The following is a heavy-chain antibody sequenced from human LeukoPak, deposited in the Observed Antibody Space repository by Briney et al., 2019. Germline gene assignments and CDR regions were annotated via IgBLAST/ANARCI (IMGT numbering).Heavy chain of an antibody. V-gene: IGHV4-4*09. D-gene: IGHD1-20*01. CDR3: ARSVTGANNWFDP. CDR1: GGSFSGYY. J-gene: IGHJ5*02. CDR2: IYSSGTT. Sequence: SETLSLTCAVYGGSFSGYYWSWIRQPPGKGLEWVGIIYSSGTTYYNPSLTSRVTISIDTSKNQFSLKLTSVTAADTAVYYCARSVTGANNWFDPWGQGTLVTVSS.